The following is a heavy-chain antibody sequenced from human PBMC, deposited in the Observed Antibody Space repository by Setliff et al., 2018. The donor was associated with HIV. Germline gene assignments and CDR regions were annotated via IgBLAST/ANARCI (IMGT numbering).Heavy chain of an antibody. CDR3: ARRGYSGFEGAWFDD. D-gene: IGHD5-12*01. CDR1: KYSFDNYW. Sequence: SLKISCKGSKYSFDNYWIGWVRQMPGKGLQYIGIIYPSDSDTRYSPSLQRQATLSADKSTSTVYLELTNLKASDSGVYYCARRGYSGFEGAWFDDWGQGTLVTV. V-gene: IGHV5-51*01. J-gene: IGHJ4*02. CDR2: IYPSDSDT.